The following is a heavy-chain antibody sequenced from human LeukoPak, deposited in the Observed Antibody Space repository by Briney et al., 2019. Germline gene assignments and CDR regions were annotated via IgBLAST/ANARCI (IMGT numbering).Heavy chain of an antibody. Sequence: GGSLRLSCAASGFTFSSYSMNWVRQAPGKGLEWVSSISSSSSYIYYADSVKGRFTISRDNAKNSLYLQMNSLRAEDTAVYYCARGRIAAASDYWGQGTLVTVSS. D-gene: IGHD6-13*01. CDR1: GFTFSSYS. CDR3: ARGRIAAASDY. V-gene: IGHV3-21*01. J-gene: IGHJ4*02. CDR2: ISSSSSYI.